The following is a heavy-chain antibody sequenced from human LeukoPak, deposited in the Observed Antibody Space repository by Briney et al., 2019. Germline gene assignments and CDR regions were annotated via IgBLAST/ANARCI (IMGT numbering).Heavy chain of an antibody. CDR2: IYYSGST. CDR3: ARTIFDYYGMDV. V-gene: IGHV4-61*01. Sequence: SETLSLTCTVSGGSVSSGSYYWSWIRQPPGKGLEWIGYIYYSGSTNYNPSLKSRVTISVDTSKNQFSLKLSSMTAADTAVYYCARTIFDYYGMDVWGQGTTVTASS. D-gene: IGHD3-3*01. CDR1: GGSVSSGSYY. J-gene: IGHJ6*02.